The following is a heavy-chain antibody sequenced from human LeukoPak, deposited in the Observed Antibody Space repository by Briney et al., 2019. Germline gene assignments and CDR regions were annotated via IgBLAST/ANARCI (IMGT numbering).Heavy chain of an antibody. CDR1: GVTLSDHH. CDR2: TRNKARGYTT. CDR3: ARDGGQGDNSAFDI. J-gene: IGHJ3*02. D-gene: IGHD3-16*01. V-gene: IGHV3-72*01. Sequence: GGSLRLSCAASGVTLSDHHMDWVRQAPGKGLEWVGRTRNKARGYTTEYAASVKGRFTISRDDSKTLVYLQMKSLKTEDTAVYFCARDGGQGDNSAFDIWRQGTVVTVSS.